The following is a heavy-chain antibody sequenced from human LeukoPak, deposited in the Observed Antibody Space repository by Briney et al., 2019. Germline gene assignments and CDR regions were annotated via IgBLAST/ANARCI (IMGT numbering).Heavy chain of an antibody. CDR3: ARITPTGHFDY. Sequence: SGTLSLTCAVSGASISSIDWWSWVRQPPEKGLEWIGEIYQSGITNYNPSLKSRVTMSVDKSKNQFSLKLNSVTAADTAKYYCARITPTGHFDYWGQGTLVTVSS. V-gene: IGHV4-4*02. CDR2: IYQSGIT. J-gene: IGHJ4*02. CDR1: GASISSIDW. D-gene: IGHD1-1*01.